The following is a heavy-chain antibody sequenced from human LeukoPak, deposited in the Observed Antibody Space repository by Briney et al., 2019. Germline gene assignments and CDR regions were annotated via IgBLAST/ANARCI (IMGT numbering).Heavy chain of an antibody. V-gene: IGHV4-59*01. CDR1: GGSISSYY. CDR3: TREVSTVTFDY. D-gene: IGHD4-17*01. J-gene: IGHJ4*02. CDR2: IFHSGLT. Sequence: SETLSLTCTVSGGSISSYYWSWIRQPPGKGLEWIGYIFHSGLTNYNSALRSRVTLSVDTARNQLSLKLTSVTAADTAVYYCTREVSTVTFDYWGQGTLVTVSS.